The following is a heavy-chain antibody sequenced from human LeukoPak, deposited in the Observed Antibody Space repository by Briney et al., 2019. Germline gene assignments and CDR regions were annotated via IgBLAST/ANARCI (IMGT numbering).Heavy chain of an antibody. J-gene: IGHJ4*02. D-gene: IGHD1-7*01. V-gene: IGHV1-18*01. CDR1: GYTFTSYG. CDR2: ISAYNGNT. Sequence: ASVKVSCKASGYTFTSYGISWVRQAPGQGLEWMGWISAYNGNTNYAQKLQGRVTMTTDTSTSTAYMELRSLRSGDTAVYYCARGARRWNYPWSGYYFDYWGQGTLVTVSS. CDR3: ARGARRWNYPWSGYYFDY.